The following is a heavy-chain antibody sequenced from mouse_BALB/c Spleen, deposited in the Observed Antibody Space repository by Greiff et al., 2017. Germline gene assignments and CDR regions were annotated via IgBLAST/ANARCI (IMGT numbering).Heavy chain of an antibody. CDR2: ISSGSSTI. V-gene: IGHV5-17*02. Sequence: EVKLVESGGGLVQPGGSRKLSCAASGFTFSSFGMHWVRQAPEKGLEWVAYISSGSSTIYYADTVKGRFTISRVNPKNTLFLQMTSLRSEDTAMYYCARGDSYFDYWGQGTTRTVSS. J-gene: IGHJ2*01. CDR3: ARGDSYFDY. CDR1: GFTFSSFG.